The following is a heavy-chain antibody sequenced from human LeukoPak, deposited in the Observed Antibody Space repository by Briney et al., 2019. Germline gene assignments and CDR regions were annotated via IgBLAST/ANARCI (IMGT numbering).Heavy chain of an antibody. CDR3: ARGGYSYGIDYYYYGMDV. CDR1: GFTFSSYG. J-gene: IGHJ6*02. CDR2: IWYDGSNK. Sequence: PGRSLSLSCAASGFTFSSYGMHWVRQAPGKGLEWVAVIWYDGSNKYYADSVKGRFTISRDNSKNTLYLQMNSLRAEDTAVYYCARGGYSYGIDYYYYGMDVWGQGTTVTVSS. D-gene: IGHD5-18*01. V-gene: IGHV3-33*01.